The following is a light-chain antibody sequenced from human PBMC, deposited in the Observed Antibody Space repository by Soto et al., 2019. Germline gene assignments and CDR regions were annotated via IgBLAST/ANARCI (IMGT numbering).Light chain of an antibody. CDR2: EVS. CDR3: TSYSSTNTLV. J-gene: IGLJ3*02. CDR1: SSDIGDYDY. V-gene: IGLV2-14*01. Sequence: QSALTQPASVSGSPGQSITVSCIGTSSDIGDYDYVSWYQQLPGKAPQLIIFEVSNRPSGVPHRFSGSKSGTTASLAISGLQAEDEADYYCTSYSSTNTLVFGGGTKLTGL.